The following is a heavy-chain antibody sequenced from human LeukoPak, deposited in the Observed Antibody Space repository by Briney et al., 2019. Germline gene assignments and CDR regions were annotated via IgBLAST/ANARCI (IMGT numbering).Heavy chain of an antibody. CDR1: GGSISSYY. CDR3: ARGVLVVVPAAGAFDI. CDR2: IYTSGGT. D-gene: IGHD2-2*01. Sequence: PSETLSLTCTVSGGSISSYYWSWIRQPAGKGLEWIGRIYTSGGTNYNPSLKSRVTMSVDTSKNQFSLKLSSVTAADTAVYYCARGVLVVVPAAGAFDIWGQGTMVTVSS. V-gene: IGHV4-4*07. J-gene: IGHJ3*02.